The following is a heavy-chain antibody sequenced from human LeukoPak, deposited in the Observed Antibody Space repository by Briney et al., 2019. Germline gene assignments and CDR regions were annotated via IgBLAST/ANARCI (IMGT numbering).Heavy chain of an antibody. Sequence: PGGSLRLSCAASGFTFDDYGMSWVRQAPGKGLEWVSGINWNGGSTGYADSVKGRFTISRDNAKNSLYLQMNSLRAEDTALYYYAREGVGGDTALFDIWGQGTMVTVSS. V-gene: IGHV3-20*04. CDR3: AREGVGGDTALFDI. J-gene: IGHJ3*02. D-gene: IGHD5-18*01. CDR2: INWNGGST. CDR1: GFTFDDYG.